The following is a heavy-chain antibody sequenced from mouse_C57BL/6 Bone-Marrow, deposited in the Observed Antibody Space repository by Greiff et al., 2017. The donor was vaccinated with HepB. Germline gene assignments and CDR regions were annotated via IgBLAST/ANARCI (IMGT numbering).Heavy chain of an antibody. J-gene: IGHJ1*03. V-gene: IGHV5-16*01. CDR2: INYDGSST. D-gene: IGHD2-4*01. CDR1: GFTFSDYY. Sequence: DVKLVESEGGLVQPGSSMKLSCTASGFTFSDYYMAWVRQVPEKGLEWVANINYDGSSTYYLDSLKSRFIISRDNAENILYLQMSSLKSEDTATYYGAREGLYYDYDGWYFDVWGTGTTVTVSS. CDR3: AREGLYYDYDGWYFDV.